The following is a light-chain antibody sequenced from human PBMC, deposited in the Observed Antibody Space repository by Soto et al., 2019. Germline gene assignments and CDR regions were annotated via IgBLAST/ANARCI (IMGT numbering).Light chain of an antibody. CDR1: YSDVGGYNR. Sequence: QSALTQPASVSGSPGQSITISCTGTYSDVGGYNRVSWYQHHPGKAPKMLIFEVSTRPSGISDRFSGSKSGDTASLTISGLQAEDEADYYCVSYTRDTALVFGTGTKLTVL. V-gene: IGLV2-14*01. CDR2: EVS. CDR3: VSYTRDTALV. J-gene: IGLJ1*01.